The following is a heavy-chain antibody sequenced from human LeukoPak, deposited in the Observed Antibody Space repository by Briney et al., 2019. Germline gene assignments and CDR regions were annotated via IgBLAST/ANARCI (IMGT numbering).Heavy chain of an antibody. CDR1: GYTFTSYG. CDR3: ARLNYITIFGVVIILFDY. V-gene: IGHV1-18*01. Sequence: ASVKVSCKXSGYTFTSYGISWVLQAPGQGLEWMGWISAYNGNTNYAQKLQGRVTMTTDTSTSTAYMELRSLRSDDTAVYYCARLNYITIFGVVIILFDYWGQGTLVTVSS. CDR2: ISAYNGNT. D-gene: IGHD3-3*01. J-gene: IGHJ4*02.